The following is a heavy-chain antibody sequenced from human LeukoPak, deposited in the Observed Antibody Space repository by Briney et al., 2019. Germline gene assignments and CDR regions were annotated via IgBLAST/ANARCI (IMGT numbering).Heavy chain of an antibody. D-gene: IGHD6-19*01. V-gene: IGHV3-48*03. CDR1: GFTFSSYE. CDR3: ARAGQAVADYYFDY. J-gene: IGHJ4*02. CDR2: ISSSGSTI. Sequence: GGSLRLSCAASGFTFSSYEMNWVRQAPGKGLEWVSYISSSGSTIYYADSVKGRFTISRDNAKNSLYLQMNSLRAEDTAVYYCARAGQAVADYYFDYWGQGTLVTVSS.